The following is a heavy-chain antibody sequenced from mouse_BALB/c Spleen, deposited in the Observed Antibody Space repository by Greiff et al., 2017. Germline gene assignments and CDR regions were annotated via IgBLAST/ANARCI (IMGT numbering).Heavy chain of an antibody. Sequence: EVHLVESGAELVKPGASVKLSCTASGFNIKDTYMHWVKQRPEQGLEWIGRIDPANGNTKYDPKFQGKATITADTSSNTAYLQLSSLTSEDTAVYYCAGGSSFAWFAYWGQGTLVTVSA. CDR3: AGGSSFAWFAY. V-gene: IGHV14-3*02. D-gene: IGHD1-1*01. J-gene: IGHJ3*01. CDR1: GFNIKDTY. CDR2: IDPANGNT.